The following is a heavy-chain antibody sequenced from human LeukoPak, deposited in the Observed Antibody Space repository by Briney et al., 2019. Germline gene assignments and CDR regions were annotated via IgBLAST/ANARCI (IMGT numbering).Heavy chain of an antibody. CDR2: INHSGST. D-gene: IGHD6-13*01. J-gene: IGHJ4*02. Sequence: SETLSLTCAVYGGSFSGYYWSWIRQPPGKGLEWIGEINHSGSTNYNPSLKSRVTISVDTSKNQFSLKLSSVTAADTAVYYCARVESSSWYVPDYWGQGTLVTVSS. V-gene: IGHV4-34*01. CDR1: GGSFSGYY. CDR3: ARVESSSWYVPDY.